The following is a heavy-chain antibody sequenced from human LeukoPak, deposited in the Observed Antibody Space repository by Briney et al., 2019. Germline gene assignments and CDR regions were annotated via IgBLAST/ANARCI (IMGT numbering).Heavy chain of an antibody. CDR1: GGSFSGYY. D-gene: IGHD3-22*01. V-gene: IGHV4-34*01. Sequence: SETLSLTCAVYGGSFSGYYWSWIRQPPGKGLEWIGEINHSGSTNYNPSLKRRVTISVDTSKNQFSLKPSSVTAADTAVYYCASPTYYYDSSGDAFDIWGQGTMATVSS. CDR3: ASPTYYYDSSGDAFDI. CDR2: INHSGST. J-gene: IGHJ3*02.